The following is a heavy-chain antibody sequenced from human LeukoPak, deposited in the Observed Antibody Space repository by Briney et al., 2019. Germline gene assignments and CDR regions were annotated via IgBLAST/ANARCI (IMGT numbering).Heavy chain of an antibody. CDR3: AKQRMVIDGY. J-gene: IGHJ4*02. Sequence: GGSLRLSCAASGFTFSDYTMNWVRQAPGKGLEWVSSISPSSSYMYYADSVKGRFTISRDNTKNSLYLQMNSLRAEDTAVYYCAKQRMVIDGYWGQGTLVTVSS. CDR1: GFTFSDYT. V-gene: IGHV3-21*04. D-gene: IGHD5-18*01. CDR2: ISPSSSYM.